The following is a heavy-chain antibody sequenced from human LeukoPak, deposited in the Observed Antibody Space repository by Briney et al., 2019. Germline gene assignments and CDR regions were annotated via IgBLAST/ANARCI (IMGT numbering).Heavy chain of an antibody. Sequence: GGSLRLSCAASGFTFSDYYMSWVRQAPGKGLEWVSYIGSSGSTIYYADSVKGRFTISRDNAKNSLYLQMNSLRAEDTAVYYCARGLVYTWTAWFDPWGQGTLVTVPS. J-gene: IGHJ5*02. D-gene: IGHD1-20*01. V-gene: IGHV3-11*01. CDR1: GFTFSDYY. CDR3: ARGLVYTWTAWFDP. CDR2: IGSSGSTI.